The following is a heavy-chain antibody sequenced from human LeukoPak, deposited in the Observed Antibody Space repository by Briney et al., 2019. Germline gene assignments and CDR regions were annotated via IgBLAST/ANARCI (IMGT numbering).Heavy chain of an antibody. D-gene: IGHD3-16*01. CDR1: GGPLSGYY. Sequence: SETLSLTCAVYGGPLSGYYWSWIRQPPGKGLEWIGEINHSGSTNYNPSLKSRVTISVDTSKNQFSLKLSSVTAADTAVYYCARGPIGSYYYYGMDVWGQGTTVTVSS. CDR2: INHSGST. CDR3: ARGPIGSYYYYGMDV. V-gene: IGHV4-34*01. J-gene: IGHJ6*02.